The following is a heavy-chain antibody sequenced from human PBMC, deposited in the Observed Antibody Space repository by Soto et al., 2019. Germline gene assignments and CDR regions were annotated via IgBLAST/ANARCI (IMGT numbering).Heavy chain of an antibody. CDR2: ISAYNGNT. V-gene: IGHV1-18*01. Sequence: VASVKVSCKASGYTFTSYGISWVRQAPGQGLEWMGWISAYNGNTNYPQKFQGRVTMTTDTSTSTAYMELRSLRSDDTAVYYCARARGPIPPFDYWGQGTLVTVSS. J-gene: IGHJ4*02. CDR3: ARARGPIPPFDY. CDR1: GYTFTSYG. D-gene: IGHD3-10*01.